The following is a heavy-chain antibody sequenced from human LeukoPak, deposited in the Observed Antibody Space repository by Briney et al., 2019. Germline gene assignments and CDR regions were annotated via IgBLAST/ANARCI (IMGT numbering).Heavy chain of an antibody. CDR2: INHSGST. D-gene: IGHD2-2*01. V-gene: IGHV4-34*01. J-gene: IGHJ4*02. CDR3: ARGQDIVVVPAAMVEHYFDY. CDR1: GGSFGGYY. Sequence: SETLSLTCAVYGGSFGGYYWSWIRQPPGKGLEWIGEINHSGSTNYNPSLKSRVTISVDTSKNQFSLKLSSVTAADTAVYYCARGQDIVVVPAAMVEHYFDYWGQGTLVTVSS.